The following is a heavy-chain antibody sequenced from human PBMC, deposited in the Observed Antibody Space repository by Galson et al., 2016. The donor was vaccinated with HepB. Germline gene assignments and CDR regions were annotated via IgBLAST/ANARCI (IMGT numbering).Heavy chain of an antibody. V-gene: IGHV3-23*01. CDR1: GFTFSNYA. Sequence: SLRLSCAASGFTFSNYAMTWVRQAPGKGLEWVSALSASGNSTYYADSVKGRFTVSRDNSKNTLYLQMNSLSAEDTAVYYCAKNVKRDFWRGGWFDPWGQGTLVTVSS. CDR3: AKNVKRDFWRGGWFDP. D-gene: IGHD3-3*01. CDR2: LSASGNST. J-gene: IGHJ5*02.